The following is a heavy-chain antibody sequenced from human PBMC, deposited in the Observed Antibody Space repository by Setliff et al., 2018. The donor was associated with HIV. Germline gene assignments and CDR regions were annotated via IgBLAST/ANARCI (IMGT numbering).Heavy chain of an antibody. CDR2: ITGSGDNT. CDR3: AKRDYEDSTSYAPFFQY. Sequence: GGSLRLSCTASGFTFSSYAMSWVRQAPGKGLEWVSGITGSGDNTYYTDNVEGRFIISRDNSQNTLYLQMNSLTAEDTAIYYCAKRDYEDSTSYAPFFQYWGQGTLVTVSS. V-gene: IGHV3-23*01. CDR1: GFTFSSYA. D-gene: IGHD3-22*01. J-gene: IGHJ1*01.